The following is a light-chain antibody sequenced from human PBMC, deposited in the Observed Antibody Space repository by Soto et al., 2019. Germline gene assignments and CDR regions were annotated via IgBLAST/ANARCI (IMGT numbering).Light chain of an antibody. CDR2: GAS. J-gene: IGKJ5*01. Sequence: EIVLTQSPGTLSLSPGERATLSCRASQSVSSSWLAWYQQKPGQAPRLLIYGASSRATGIPDRFSGSGSGTDFTLTISRLEPEDFAVYYCQQYGSSPPITFGQVTRLEIK. CDR3: QQYGSSPPIT. V-gene: IGKV3-20*01. CDR1: QSVSSSW.